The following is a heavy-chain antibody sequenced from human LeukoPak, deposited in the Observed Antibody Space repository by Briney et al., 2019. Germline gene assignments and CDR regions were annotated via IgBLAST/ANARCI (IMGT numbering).Heavy chain of an antibody. Sequence: SSETLSLTCTVSGGSISSYYWSWLRQPPGKGLEWIGYIYYSGSTNYNPSLKSRVTISVDTSKNQFSLKLSSVTAADTAVYYCARVHQVAVDYWGQGTLVTVSS. V-gene: IGHV4-59*01. CDR2: IYYSGST. D-gene: IGHD6-19*01. CDR3: ARVHQVAVDY. J-gene: IGHJ4*02. CDR1: GGSISSYY.